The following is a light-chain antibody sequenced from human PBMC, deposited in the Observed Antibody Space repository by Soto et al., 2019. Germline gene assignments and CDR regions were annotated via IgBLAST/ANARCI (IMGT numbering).Light chain of an antibody. CDR1: QRVSSN. V-gene: IGKV3-15*01. J-gene: IGKJ1*01. Sequence: EIVMTQSPATLSVSSGERATLSCRASQRVSSNLAWYQQKPGQAPMLLIYGASTRATVIPARFSGSGSGTEFTLTISSLQSEDFAVYYWQQYNNWWTFGQGTKVEIK. CDR3: QQYNNWWT. CDR2: GAS.